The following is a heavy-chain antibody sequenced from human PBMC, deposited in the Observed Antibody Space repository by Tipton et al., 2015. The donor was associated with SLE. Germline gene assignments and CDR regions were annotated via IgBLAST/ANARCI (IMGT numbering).Heavy chain of an antibody. CDR2: IYSGGST. Sequence: SLRLSCAASGFTVSSNYMSWVRQAPGKGLEWVSVIYSGGSTYYADSVKGRFTISRDNSKNSLYLQMNSLRAEDTALYYCAKDREPIVVVTALDYWGQGTLVTVSS. CDR1: GFTVSSNY. J-gene: IGHJ4*02. CDR3: AKDREPIVVVTALDY. D-gene: IGHD2-21*02. V-gene: IGHV3-53*05.